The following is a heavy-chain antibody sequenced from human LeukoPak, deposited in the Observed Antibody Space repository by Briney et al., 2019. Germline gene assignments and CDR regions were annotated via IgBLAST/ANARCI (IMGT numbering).Heavy chain of an antibody. D-gene: IGHD3-22*01. CDR3: AKDEYYYDSSGYLHQLGY. V-gene: IGHV3-23*01. Sequence: GGSLRLSCAASGFTFSSYAMSWVRQAPGKGLEWVSAISGSGGSTYYADSVKGRFTISRDNSKNTLYLQMNSLRAEDTAVYYCAKDEYYYDSSGYLHQLGYWGQGTLVTVSS. J-gene: IGHJ4*02. CDR2: ISGSGGST. CDR1: GFTFSSYA.